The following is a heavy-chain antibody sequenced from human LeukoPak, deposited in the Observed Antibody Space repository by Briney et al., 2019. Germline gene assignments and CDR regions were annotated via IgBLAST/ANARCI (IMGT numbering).Heavy chain of an antibody. Sequence: GGSLRLSCAASGFIFSSYAMHWARQAPGKGLEWVAVISCDGSNKYYADSVKGRFTISRDNSKNTLYLQMNSLGAEDTAVYYCARSGITMVLLDPWGQGTLVTVSS. J-gene: IGHJ5*02. V-gene: IGHV3-30*04. CDR3: ARSGITMVLLDP. CDR2: ISCDGSNK. CDR1: GFIFSSYA. D-gene: IGHD3-10*01.